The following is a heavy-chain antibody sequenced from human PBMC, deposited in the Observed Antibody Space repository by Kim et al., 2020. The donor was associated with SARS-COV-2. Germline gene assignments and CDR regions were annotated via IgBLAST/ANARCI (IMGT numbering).Heavy chain of an antibody. J-gene: IGHJ5*02. CDR1: GGSINSSSYY. CDR3: ARHHVGITMIVVVAARFDT. V-gene: IGHV4-39*01. CDR2: IYYSGST. D-gene: IGHD3-22*01. Sequence: SETLSLTCTVSGGSINSSSYYWGWIRQPPGKGLEWIGSIYYSGSTYYNPSLKSRVTISVDTSKNQFSLKLSSVTAAVTAVYYCARHHVGITMIVVVAARFDTWGQGTLVTVSS.